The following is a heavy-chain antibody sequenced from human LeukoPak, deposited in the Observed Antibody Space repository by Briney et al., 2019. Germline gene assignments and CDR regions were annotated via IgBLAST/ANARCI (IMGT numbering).Heavy chain of an antibody. Sequence: GRSLRLSCAASEFTFSSYAMTWVRQAAGKGLEWVSIISGSGGRTYYADSVKGRFTISRDNSKNTLYLQVNSLRAEDTAVYYCAKALYDSSGYQYSDYWGQGTLVTVSS. J-gene: IGHJ4*02. CDR3: AKALYDSSGYQYSDY. CDR1: EFTFSSYA. V-gene: IGHV3-23*01. CDR2: ISGSGGRT. D-gene: IGHD3-22*01.